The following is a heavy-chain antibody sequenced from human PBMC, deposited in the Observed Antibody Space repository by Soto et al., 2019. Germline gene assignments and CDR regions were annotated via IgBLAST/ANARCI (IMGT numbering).Heavy chain of an antibody. J-gene: IGHJ3*02. CDR2: ISAYNGNT. CDR1: GYTFTSYG. V-gene: IGHV1-18*01. CDR3: ARFLGEPTPDNAFDI. Sequence: ASVKVSCKASGYTFTSYGISWVRQAPGQGLEWMGWISAYNGNTNYAQKLQGRVTMTTDTSTSTAYMELRSLRSDDTAVYYCARFLGEPTPDNAFDIWGQGTMVTVSS. D-gene: IGHD3-16*01.